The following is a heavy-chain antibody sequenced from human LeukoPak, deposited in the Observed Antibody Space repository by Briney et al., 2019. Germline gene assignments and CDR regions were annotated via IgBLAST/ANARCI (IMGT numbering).Heavy chain of an antibody. CDR1: GGTFSSYA. CDR3: ARGSIVVVTAIPYYFDY. V-gene: IGHV1-69*04. CDR2: IIPILGIA. J-gene: IGHJ4*02. Sequence: RASVKVSCKASGGTFSSYAISWVRQAPGQGLEWMGRIIPILGIANYAQKFQGRVTMTRDTSISTAYMELSRLRSDDTAVYYCARGSIVVVTAIPYYFDYWGQGTLVTVSS. D-gene: IGHD2-21*02.